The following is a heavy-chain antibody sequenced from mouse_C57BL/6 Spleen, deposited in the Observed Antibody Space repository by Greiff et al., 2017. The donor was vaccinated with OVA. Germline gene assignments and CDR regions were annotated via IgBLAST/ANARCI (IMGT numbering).Heavy chain of an antibody. V-gene: IGHV1-64*01. D-gene: IGHD2-3*01. Sequence: QVQLQQPGAELVKPGASVKLSCKASGYTFTSYWMHWVKQRPGQGLEWIGMIHPNSGSTNYNEKFKSKATLTVDKSSSTAYMQLSSLTSEDSSVYYGARDGYQYYFDYWGQGTTLTVSS. CDR3: ARDGYQYYFDY. CDR1: GYTFTSYW. CDR2: IHPNSGST. J-gene: IGHJ2*01.